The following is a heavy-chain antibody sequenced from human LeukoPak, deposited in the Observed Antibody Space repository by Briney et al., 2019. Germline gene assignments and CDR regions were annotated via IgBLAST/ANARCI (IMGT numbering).Heavy chain of an antibody. D-gene: IGHD3-10*01. CDR3: ARHIGLWFGELSNFDY. V-gene: IGHV5-10-1*01. J-gene: IGHJ4*02. CDR1: GYIFTSYW. CDR2: IDPSDSYT. Sequence: GASLQISCTGSGYIFTSYWISWVRQLPGKGLEWMGRIDPSDSYTNYSPSFQGHVTISADKSISTAYLQWSSLKASDTAMYYCARHIGLWFGELSNFDYWGQGTLVTVSS.